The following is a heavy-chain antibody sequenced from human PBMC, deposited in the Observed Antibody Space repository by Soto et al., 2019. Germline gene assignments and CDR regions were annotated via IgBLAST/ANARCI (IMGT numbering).Heavy chain of an antibody. CDR2: IYWNDDQ. J-gene: IGHJ5*02. V-gene: IGHV2-5*01. CDR3: AHEVTSTRKWFAP. Sequence: QITLKESGPALVKPTQTLTLTCTFSGFSLRTHGVGVGWFRQPPGKALEWLALIYWNDDQRYSPSLRGSLTISKGTSKTQVVLTMTHIRPVDTAPIYWAHEVTSTRKWFAPSGHGTLVTVSS. D-gene: IGHD4-4*01. CDR1: GFSLRTHGVG.